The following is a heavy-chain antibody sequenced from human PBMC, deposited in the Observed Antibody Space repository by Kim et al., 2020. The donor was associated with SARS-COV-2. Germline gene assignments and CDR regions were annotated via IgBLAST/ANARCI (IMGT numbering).Heavy chain of an antibody. D-gene: IGHD1-1*01. V-gene: IGHV1-18*01. Sequence: ASVKVSCKASGYTFTSYGISWVRQAPGQGLEWMGWISAYNGNTNYAQKLQGRVTMTTDTSTSTAYMELRSLRSDDTAVYYCARDPSMATTRRRGWFDPWGQGTLVTVSS. CDR3: ARDPSMATTRRRGWFDP. CDR2: ISAYNGNT. CDR1: GYTFTSYG. J-gene: IGHJ5*02.